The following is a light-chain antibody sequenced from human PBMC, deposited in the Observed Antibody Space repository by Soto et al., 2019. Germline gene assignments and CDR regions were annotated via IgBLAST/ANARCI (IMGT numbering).Light chain of an antibody. J-gene: IGKJ1*01. Sequence: EIVMTQSPATLSVSPGERATLSCRAGQSVSSNLAWYQQKPGQAPRLLIYRASTRATGIPARFSGSVSGTEFTLTISSLESEDFAIYFCPQYNNWPPDRTFGQGTKVEIK. V-gene: IGKV3-15*01. CDR2: RAS. CDR1: QSVSSN. CDR3: PQYNNWPPDRT.